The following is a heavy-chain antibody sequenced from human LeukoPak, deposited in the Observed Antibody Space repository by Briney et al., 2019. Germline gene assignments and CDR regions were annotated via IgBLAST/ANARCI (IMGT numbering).Heavy chain of an antibody. CDR1: GFTFSSYA. CDR2: ISGSGGTT. V-gene: IGHV3-23*01. CDR3: AKGSYYYDSSGYHYYFDY. Sequence: GGSLRLSCAASGFTFSSYAMSWVRRAPGKGLEWVSAISGSGGTTYYADSVKGRFTISRDNSKNTLYLQMNSLRAEDTAVYYCAKGSYYYDSSGYHYYFDYWGQGTLVTVSS. J-gene: IGHJ4*02. D-gene: IGHD3-22*01.